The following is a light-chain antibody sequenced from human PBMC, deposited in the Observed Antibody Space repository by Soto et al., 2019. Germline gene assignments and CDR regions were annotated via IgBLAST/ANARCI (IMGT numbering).Light chain of an antibody. J-gene: IGLJ3*02. CDR1: SSNIGAGHD. Sequence: QSVLTHPPSVSGAPGQRVTISCTGSSSNIGAGHDVHWYQQLPGTAPKLLMYGDSNRPSGVPDRFSGSKSGTSASLAITGLQAEDEAYYYCQSYDSSLSGSVFGGGTKLTVL. CDR3: QSYDSSLSGSV. CDR2: GDS. V-gene: IGLV1-40*01.